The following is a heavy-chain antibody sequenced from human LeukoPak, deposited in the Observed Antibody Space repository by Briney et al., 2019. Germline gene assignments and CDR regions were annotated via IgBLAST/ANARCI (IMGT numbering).Heavy chain of an antibody. D-gene: IGHD3-10*01. CDR1: GYTFTGYY. CDR3: ARDRWFGELFADY. CDR2: INPNSGAT. J-gene: IGHJ4*02. V-gene: IGHV1-2*02. Sequence: GASVKVSCKASGYTFTGYYIHWVRQAPGQGLEWMAWINPNSGATNYTQKFQGRVTMTTDTSTSTAYMELRSLRSDDTAVYYCARDRWFGELFADYWGQGTLITVSS.